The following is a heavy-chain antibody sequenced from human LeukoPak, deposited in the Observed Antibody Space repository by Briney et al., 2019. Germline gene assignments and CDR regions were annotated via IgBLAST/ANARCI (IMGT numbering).Heavy chain of an antibody. CDR1: GYTFTGYY. J-gene: IGHJ4*02. CDR2: INPNSGGT. Sequence: GASVKVSCKASGYTFTGYYMHWVRQAPGQGLEWMGWINPNSGGTNYAQKLKGRVTMTTDTSTSTAYMELRSLRSDDTAVYYCAREVPYDSSRYYQPFDYWGQGTLVTVSS. CDR3: AREVPYDSSRYYQPFDY. V-gene: IGHV1-2*02. D-gene: IGHD3-22*01.